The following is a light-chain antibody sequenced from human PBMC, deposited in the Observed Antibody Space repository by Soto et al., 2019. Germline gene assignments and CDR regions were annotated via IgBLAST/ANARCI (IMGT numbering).Light chain of an antibody. Sequence: QSALTQPPSVSGSPGQSVTISCTGTSSDVGNYHRVSWYQQPPGTAPKLMIYEVTNRPSGVPYRFCGSKSGNTASLTISGLQSEEGAGSYWSSYTSSRTYVLGTGTKLTVL. V-gene: IGLV2-18*02. CDR2: EVT. CDR3: SSYTSSRTYV. J-gene: IGLJ1*01. CDR1: SSDVGNYHR.